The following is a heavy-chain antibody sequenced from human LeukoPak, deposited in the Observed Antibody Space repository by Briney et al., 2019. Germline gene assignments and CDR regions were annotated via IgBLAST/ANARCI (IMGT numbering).Heavy chain of an antibody. V-gene: IGHV3-23*01. CDR3: AKDILRWAFDY. CDR1: GFTFSTNA. Sequence: GGSLRLSCAASGFTFSTNAMAWVRQAPGKGLEWVSAFGGTGGDINYADSVKGRFTTSRDNSKGILYLQMNSLRAEDTAVYYCAKDILRWAFDYWGQGILVTVSS. D-gene: IGHD4-23*01. J-gene: IGHJ4*02. CDR2: FGGTGGDI.